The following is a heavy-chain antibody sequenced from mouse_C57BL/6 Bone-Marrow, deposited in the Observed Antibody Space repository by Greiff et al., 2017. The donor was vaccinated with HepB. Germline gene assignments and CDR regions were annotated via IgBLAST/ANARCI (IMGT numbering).Heavy chain of an antibody. V-gene: IGHV1-62-2*01. J-gene: IGHJ2*01. Sequence: VQLQQSGAELVKPGASVKLSCKASGYTFTEYTIHWVKQRSGQGLEWIGWFYPGSGSIKYNEKFKGKATLTADKSSSTAYMQLSSLTSEDSAVYFCARSLVVAPYFDYWGQGTTLTVSS. CDR3: ARSLVVAPYFDY. D-gene: IGHD1-1*01. CDR2: FYPGSGSI. CDR1: GYTFTEYT.